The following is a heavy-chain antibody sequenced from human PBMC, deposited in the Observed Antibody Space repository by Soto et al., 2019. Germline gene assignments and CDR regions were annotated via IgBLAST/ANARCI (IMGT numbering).Heavy chain of an antibody. CDR2: ISSSSSTI. CDR1: GFTFSSYS. D-gene: IGHD3-10*01. Sequence: GSLRLSCAASGFTFSSYSMNWVRQAPGKGLEWVSYISSSSSTIYYADSVKGRFTISRDNAKNSLYLQMNSLRDEDTAVYYCAREGILWFGASHYYYGMDVWGQGTTVTVSS. J-gene: IGHJ6*02. CDR3: AREGILWFGASHYYYGMDV. V-gene: IGHV3-48*02.